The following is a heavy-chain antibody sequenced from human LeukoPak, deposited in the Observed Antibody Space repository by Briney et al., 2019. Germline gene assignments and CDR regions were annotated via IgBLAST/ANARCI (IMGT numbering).Heavy chain of an antibody. V-gene: IGHV1-2*02. D-gene: IGHD6-13*01. CDR1: GNSLIYLS. CDR3: ARNLRAAGIAYDY. J-gene: IGHJ4*02. CDR2: INPNSGGT. Sequence: ASVKVSCKVSGNSLIYLSMHWVRQAPGQGLEWMGWINPNSGGTNYAQKFQGRVTMTRDTSISTAYMELSRLRSDDTAVYYCARNLRAAGIAYDYWGQGTLVTVSS.